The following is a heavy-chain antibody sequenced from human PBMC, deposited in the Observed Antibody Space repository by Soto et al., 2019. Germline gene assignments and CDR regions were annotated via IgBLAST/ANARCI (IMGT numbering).Heavy chain of an antibody. CDR3: AKGRSYYYYYGVDV. CDR1: GFTVSSNY. V-gene: IGHV3-53*01. J-gene: IGHJ6*02. Sequence: GGSLRLSCAASGFTVSSNYMSWVRQAPGKGLEWVSVIYSGGSTYYADSVKGRFTISRDNPKSTLYLQMNSLRAEDTALYYCAKGRSYYYYYGVDVWGQGTTVTVSS. CDR2: IYSGGST.